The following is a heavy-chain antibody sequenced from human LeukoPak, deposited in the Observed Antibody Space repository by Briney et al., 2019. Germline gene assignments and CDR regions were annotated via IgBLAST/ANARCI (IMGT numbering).Heavy chain of an antibody. V-gene: IGHV1-69*02. CDR1: GGTFSSYT. J-gene: IGHJ3*02. CDR2: IIPILGIA. Sequence: ASVKVSCKASGGTFSSYTISWVRQAPGQGLEWMGRIIPILGIANYAQKFQGRATITADKSTSTAYMELSSLRSEDTAVYYCARRVGDYGDLRHSYDSGGDDAFDIWGQGTMVTVSS. D-gene: IGHD4-17*01. CDR3: ARRVGDYGDLRHSYDSGGDDAFDI.